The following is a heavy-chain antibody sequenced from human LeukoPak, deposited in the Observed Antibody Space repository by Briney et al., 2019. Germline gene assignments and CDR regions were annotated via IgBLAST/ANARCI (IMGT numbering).Heavy chain of an antibody. CDR2: INPKNGGT. J-gene: IGHJ4*02. CDR1: GYTFPGHH. V-gene: IGHV1-2*02. Sequence: ASVKVSCKASGYTFPGHHIHWVRQAPGQGLEWMGWINPKNGGTNYAQKFQGRVTMTRDTSINTAIMELSRLNSDDTAVYFCARDGYGGNSFDYWGQGTLVTVSS. D-gene: IGHD4-23*01. CDR3: ARDGYGGNSFDY.